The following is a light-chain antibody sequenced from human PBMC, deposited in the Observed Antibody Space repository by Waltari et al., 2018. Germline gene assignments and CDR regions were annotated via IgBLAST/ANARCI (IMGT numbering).Light chain of an antibody. Sequence: QTVVTQEPSLTVSPGGTVTLTCASSTGAVTSAYYPNWFQQKPGQAPRALIYTAINKHSWTAARFSGSRLGGKAALTLSGVQPEDEAEYYCLLYNGGGWVFGGGTQLTVL. V-gene: IGLV7-43*01. CDR2: TAI. CDR1: TGAVTSAYY. CDR3: LLYNGGGWV. J-gene: IGLJ3*02.